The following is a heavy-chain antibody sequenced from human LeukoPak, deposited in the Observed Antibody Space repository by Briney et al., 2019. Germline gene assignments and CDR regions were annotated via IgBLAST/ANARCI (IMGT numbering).Heavy chain of an antibody. CDR3: ARSVWPH. CDR2: ISSSSYI. V-gene: IGHV3-21*01. J-gene: IGHJ4*02. Sequence: GGSLRLSCAASGFTFSSYSMNWVRQAPGKGLEWVSSISSSSYIYYADSVKGRFTISRDNAKNSLYLQMNSLRAEDTAVHYCARSVWPHWGQGTLVTVSS. CDR1: GFTFSSYS. D-gene: IGHD2-8*01.